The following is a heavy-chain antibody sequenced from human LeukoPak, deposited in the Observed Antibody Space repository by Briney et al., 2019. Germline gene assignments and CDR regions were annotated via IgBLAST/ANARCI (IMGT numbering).Heavy chain of an antibody. V-gene: IGHV3-53*01. CDR1: GFTVSSNY. CDR2: IYSGGST. Sequence: PGGSLRLSCAASGFTVSSNYMSWVRQAPGKGLERVSVIYSGGSTYYADSVKGRFTISRDNSKNTLYLQMNSLRAEDTAVYYCARDRGVTNLFDYWGQGTLVTVSS. CDR3: ARDRGVTNLFDY. J-gene: IGHJ4*02. D-gene: IGHD4-17*01.